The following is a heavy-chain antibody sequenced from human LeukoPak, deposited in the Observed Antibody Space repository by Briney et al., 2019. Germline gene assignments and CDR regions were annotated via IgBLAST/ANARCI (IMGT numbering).Heavy chain of an antibody. CDR3: VRSQWSSWFFDY. D-gene: IGHD6-13*01. CDR2: ISAYNGST. CDR1: GYTFRSYG. J-gene: IGHJ4*02. V-gene: IGHV1-18*01. Sequence: GASVKVSCKASGYTFRSYGISWVRQAPGQGLEWMGWISAYNGSTNYAQKFKGRVTMTTDTSTSTAYMELRSLRSGGTAVYYCVRSQWSSWFFDYWGQGTLVTVSA.